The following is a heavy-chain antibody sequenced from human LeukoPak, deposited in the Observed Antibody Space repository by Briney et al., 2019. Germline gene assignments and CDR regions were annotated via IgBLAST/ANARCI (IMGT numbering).Heavy chain of an antibody. CDR3: AKDSRSGYYSLFDY. CDR1: GFTFDDYA. J-gene: IGHJ4*02. V-gene: IGHV3-9*01. D-gene: IGHD3-3*01. Sequence: GASLRLSCAASGFTFDDYAMHWVRQAPGKGLEWVSGISWNSGSIGYADSVKGRFTISRDNAKNSLYLQMNSLRAEDTALYYCAKDSRSGYYSLFDYWGQGTLVTVSS. CDR2: ISWNSGSI.